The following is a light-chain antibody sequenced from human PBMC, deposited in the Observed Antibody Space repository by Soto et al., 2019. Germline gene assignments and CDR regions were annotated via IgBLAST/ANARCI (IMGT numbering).Light chain of an antibody. J-gene: IGKJ2*01. CDR3: EQHVNSVYI. Sequence: VLTQSPGPLSLSPGERATLSCRASQTIIGNYLAWYQQKPGQAPRLLIYGASNRATGVPDRFSGSSSGTDVSLTITRLEPEDFAVYYCEQHVNSVYIFGQGTRLEIK. CDR1: QTIIGNY. CDR2: GAS. V-gene: IGKV3-20*01.